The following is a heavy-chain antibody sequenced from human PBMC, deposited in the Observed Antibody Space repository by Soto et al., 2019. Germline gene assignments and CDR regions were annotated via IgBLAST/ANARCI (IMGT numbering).Heavy chain of an antibody. CDR1: GYTFTSYY. Sequence: ASVKVSCKASGYTFTSYYMHWVRQAPGQGLEWMGIINPSGGSTSYAQKFQGRVTMTRDTSTSTVYMELSSLRSEDTAVYYCAGDRSDFGVVAHRVSRWFDPWGQGTLVTVSS. J-gene: IGHJ5*02. D-gene: IGHD3-3*01. CDR3: AGDRSDFGVVAHRVSRWFDP. CDR2: INPSGGST. V-gene: IGHV1-46*01.